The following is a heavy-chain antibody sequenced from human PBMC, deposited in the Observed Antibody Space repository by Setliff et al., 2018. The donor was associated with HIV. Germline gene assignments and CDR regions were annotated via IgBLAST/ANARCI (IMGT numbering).Heavy chain of an antibody. CDR1: GFSFSNYG. CDR2: IWYDGSNK. CDR3: ARWPREVAEMGGAFDS. D-gene: IGHD3-16*01. J-gene: IGHJ3*02. Sequence: GGSLRLSCAASGFSFSNYGMHWVRQAPGKGLEWVAVIWYDGSNKYYADSVKGRFTISRDNSKNTLYVQMNSLRAEDTAVYYCARWPREVAEMGGAFDSWGQGTMVTVSS. V-gene: IGHV3-33*01.